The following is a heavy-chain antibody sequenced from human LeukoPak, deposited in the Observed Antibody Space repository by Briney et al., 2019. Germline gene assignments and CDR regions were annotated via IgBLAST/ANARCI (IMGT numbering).Heavy chain of an antibody. J-gene: IGHJ3*02. V-gene: IGHV4-39*01. CDR3: ARSGMATLGNAFDI. Sequence: SETLSLTCTVSGGSISSSSYYWGWIRQPPGKGLEWIGSIYYSGSTYYNPSLKSRVTISVDTSKNQFSLKLSSVTAADTAVYYCARSGMATLGNAFDIWGQGTMVTVSS. CDR1: GGSISSSSYY. D-gene: IGHD5-24*01. CDR2: IYYSGST.